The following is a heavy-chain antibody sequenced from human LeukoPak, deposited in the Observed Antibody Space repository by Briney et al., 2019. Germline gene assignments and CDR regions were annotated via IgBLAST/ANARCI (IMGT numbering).Heavy chain of an antibody. D-gene: IGHD2-2*01. CDR1: GFTFSSYA. J-gene: IGHJ6*02. Sequence: GVSLRLSCAASGFTFSSYAMSWVRQAPGKGLEWVSYISSSGSTIYYADSVKGRFTISRDNAKNSLYLQMNSLRAEDTAVYYCAREEYQLPYGEYYYYGMDVWGQGTTVTVSS. V-gene: IGHV3-48*04. CDR2: ISSSGSTI. CDR3: AREEYQLPYGEYYYYGMDV.